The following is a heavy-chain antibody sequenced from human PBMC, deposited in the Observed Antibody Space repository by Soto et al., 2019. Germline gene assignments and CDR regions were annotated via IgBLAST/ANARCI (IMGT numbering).Heavy chain of an antibody. J-gene: IGHJ4*02. CDR3: AVEIYEGVIAEAY. V-gene: IGHV3-21*01. D-gene: IGHD6-19*01. Sequence: EVQLVESGGGLVKPGGSLRLSCAASGFTFSSYSMNWVRQAPGKGLEWVSSISSSSSYIYYADSVKGRFTISRDNAKNSLYLQMNSLRAEDTAVYYFAVEIYEGVIAEAYWGQGTLGTVFS. CDR1: GFTFSSYS. CDR2: ISSSSSYI.